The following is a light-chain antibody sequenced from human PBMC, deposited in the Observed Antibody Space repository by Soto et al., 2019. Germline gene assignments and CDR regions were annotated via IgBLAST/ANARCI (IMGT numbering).Light chain of an antibody. V-gene: IGLV1-36*01. Sequence: QSVLTQPPSVSGAPGQRVTISCTGSYSNIGAGYEVHWYQQIPGTAPKLLIYYDDLLPSGVSDRFSGSKSGTSASLAISGLQSEDEADYYCAAWDDSLNGVVFGGGTKVTVL. CDR1: YSNIGAGYE. J-gene: IGLJ2*01. CDR2: YDD. CDR3: AAWDDSLNGVV.